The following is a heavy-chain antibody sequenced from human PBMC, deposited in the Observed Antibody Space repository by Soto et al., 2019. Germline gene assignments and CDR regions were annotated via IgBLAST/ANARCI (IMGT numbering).Heavy chain of an antibody. CDR1: GYSFTSYW. CDR3: VRQSDGSWYTFVD. V-gene: IGHV5-10-1*01. J-gene: IGHJ4*02. D-gene: IGHD6-13*01. Sequence: PGESLKISCKGSGYSFTSYWISWVRQMPGKGLEWMGRIDPSDSYTNYSPSFQGHVTISADKSISTAYLQWSSLKASDTAMYYFVRQSDGSWYTFVDWGQGTLVTVSS. CDR2: IDPSDSYT.